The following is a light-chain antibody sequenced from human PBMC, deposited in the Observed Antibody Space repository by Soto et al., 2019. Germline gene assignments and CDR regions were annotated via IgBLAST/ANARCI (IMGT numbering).Light chain of an antibody. J-gene: IGLJ3*02. CDR1: SSDVGVYKY. Sequence: QSALTQPRSVSGSPGQSVTISCTGTSSDVGVYKYVSWYEHHPGKAPKLIIYDDTKRPSGVPDRFSASKSGNTASLTISGLQAEDEADYYCCSHAGSYTWVFGGGTNLTVL. CDR3: CSHAGSYTWV. V-gene: IGLV2-11*01. CDR2: DDT.